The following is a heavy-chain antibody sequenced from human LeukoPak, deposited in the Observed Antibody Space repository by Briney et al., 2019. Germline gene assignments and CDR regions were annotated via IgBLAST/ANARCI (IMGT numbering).Heavy chain of an antibody. CDR3: AKIKYSGSLLDAFDI. V-gene: IGHV3-23*01. CDR2: ISGSGGST. J-gene: IGHJ3*02. D-gene: IGHD1-26*01. CDR1: GFTFSSYA. Sequence: PGGSLRLSCAASGFTFSSYAMSWVRQAPGKGLGWVSAISGSGGSTYYADSVKGRFTISRDNSKNTLYLQMNSLRAEDTAVYYCAKIKYSGSLLDAFDIWGQGTMVTVSS.